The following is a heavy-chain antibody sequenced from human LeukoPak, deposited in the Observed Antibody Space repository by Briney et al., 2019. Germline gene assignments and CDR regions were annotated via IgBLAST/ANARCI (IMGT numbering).Heavy chain of an antibody. Sequence: GGSLRLSCAASGFTFNNYAMHWVRQAPGRGLEYVSAISSNGGSTYYANSVRGRFTISRDNSKNTLYLQMGSLRAEDMAVYYCARDYYGSGSYSVYGMDVWGQGTTVTVSS. J-gene: IGHJ6*02. CDR3: ARDYYGSGSYSVYGMDV. CDR1: GFTFNNYA. D-gene: IGHD3-10*01. V-gene: IGHV3-64*01. CDR2: ISSNGGST.